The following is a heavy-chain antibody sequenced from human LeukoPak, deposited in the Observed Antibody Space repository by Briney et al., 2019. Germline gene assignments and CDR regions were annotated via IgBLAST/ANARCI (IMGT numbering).Heavy chain of an antibody. CDR1: GFTVSTNY. CDR2: IYSGGST. CDR3: ARGVSYYFDY. V-gene: IGHV3-53*01. J-gene: IGHJ4*02. Sequence: PGGSLRLSCAASGFTVSTNYMSWVRQAPGKGLEWVSVIYSGGSTYYADSVKGRFTISRDNAKNSLYLQMNSLRAEDTAVYYCARGVSYYFDYWGQGTLVTVSS. D-gene: IGHD2/OR15-2a*01.